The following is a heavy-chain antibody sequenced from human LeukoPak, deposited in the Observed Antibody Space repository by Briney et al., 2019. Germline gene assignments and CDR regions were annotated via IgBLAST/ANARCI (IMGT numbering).Heavy chain of an antibody. CDR3: ASPAVWGELSLRY. D-gene: IGHD3-16*02. J-gene: IGHJ4*02. V-gene: IGHV3-53*01. CDR1: GFTASSNY. Sequence: PGGWLRLFSAASGFTASSNYMIWGRRAPGKGGEWGLVIYSGGRAYYADSVKGRFTISRDNSKNTVYLQMNSLRAEDTAVYYCASPAVWGELSLRYWGQGTLVTVSS. CDR2: IYSGGRA.